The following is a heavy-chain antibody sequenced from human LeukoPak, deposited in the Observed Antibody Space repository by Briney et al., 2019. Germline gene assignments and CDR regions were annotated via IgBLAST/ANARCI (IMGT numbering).Heavy chain of an antibody. CDR1: GDSVSSNSAA. D-gene: IGHD3-16*01. J-gene: IGHJ4*02. CDR2: AYYRSKWYS. CDR3: ARNLGHYFDY. Sequence: SQTLSLTCAISGDSVSSNSAARSWIRQSPSRGLEWLGRAYYRSKWYSDYAVSVKSRITINPDTSKNQFSLQLNSVTPEDTAVYYCARNLGHYFDYWGLGTLVTVSS. V-gene: IGHV6-1*01.